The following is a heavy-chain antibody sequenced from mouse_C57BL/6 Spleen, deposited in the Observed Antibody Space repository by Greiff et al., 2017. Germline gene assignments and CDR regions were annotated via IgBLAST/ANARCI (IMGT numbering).Heavy chain of an antibody. CDR3: ARERNSNYVLY. V-gene: IGHV1-81*01. CDR1: GYTFTSYG. CDR2: IYPRSGNT. D-gene: IGHD2-5*01. J-gene: IGHJ2*01. Sequence: QVQLQQSGAELARPGASVKLSCKASGYTFTSYGISWVKQRTGQGLEWIGEIYPRSGNTYYNEKFKGKATLTADKSASTAYVELRSLTSEDSAVYFCARERNSNYVLYWGQGTTLTVSS.